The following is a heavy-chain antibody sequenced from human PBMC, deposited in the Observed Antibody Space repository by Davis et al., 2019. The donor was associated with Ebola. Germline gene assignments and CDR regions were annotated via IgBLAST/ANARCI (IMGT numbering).Heavy chain of an antibody. D-gene: IGHD6-19*01. J-gene: IGHJ4*02. Sequence: GESLKISCAASGFTFSSYTMNWVRQAPGKGLEWVSYISSSSGTIYYTDSVKGRFTISRDNAKNSLYLQMNSLRDEDTAVYYCAKGQRHSSGWYAFDYWGQGTLVTVSS. CDR1: GFTFSSYT. V-gene: IGHV3-48*02. CDR2: ISSSSGTI. CDR3: AKGQRHSSGWYAFDY.